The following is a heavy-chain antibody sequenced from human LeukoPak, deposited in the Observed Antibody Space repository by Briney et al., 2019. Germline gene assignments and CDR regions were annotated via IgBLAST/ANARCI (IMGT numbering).Heavy chain of an antibody. J-gene: IGHJ4*02. CDR1: GGTFSSYA. CDR3: ARVGGRIAAAGTDLLGYFDY. Sequence: ASVKVSCKASGGTFSSYAISWVRQASGQGLEWMGGIIPIFGTANYAQKFQGRVTITTDESTSTAYMELSSLRSEDTAVYYCARVGGRIAAAGTDLLGYFDYWGQGTLVTVSS. V-gene: IGHV1-69*05. CDR2: IIPIFGTA. D-gene: IGHD6-13*01.